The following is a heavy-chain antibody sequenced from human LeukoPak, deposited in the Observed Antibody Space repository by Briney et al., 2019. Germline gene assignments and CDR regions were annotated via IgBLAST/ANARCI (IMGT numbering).Heavy chain of an antibody. Sequence: SETLSLTCTVSGGSISGYYWSWIRQPPGKGLEWIGYIYYSGSTNYNPSLKSRATISVDTSKNQFSLKLSSVTAADTAVYYCARLGCGGDCYNNYFDYWGQGTLVTVSS. CDR3: ARLGCGGDCYNNYFDY. V-gene: IGHV4-59*08. D-gene: IGHD2-21*02. J-gene: IGHJ4*02. CDR2: IYYSGST. CDR1: GGSISGYY.